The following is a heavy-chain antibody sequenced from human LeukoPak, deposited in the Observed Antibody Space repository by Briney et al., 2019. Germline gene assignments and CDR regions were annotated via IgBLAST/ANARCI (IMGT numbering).Heavy chain of an antibody. CDR1: GFTFSSYS. Sequence: GESLKISCAASGFTFSSYSMNWVRQAPGKGLEWVSSISSSSSYIYYADSVKGRFTISRDNAKNSLYLQMNSLRAEDTAVYYCARVPNTAGFYFDYWGQGTLVTVSS. J-gene: IGHJ4*02. V-gene: IGHV3-21*01. CDR2: ISSSSSYI. CDR3: ARVPNTAGFYFDY. D-gene: IGHD5-18*01.